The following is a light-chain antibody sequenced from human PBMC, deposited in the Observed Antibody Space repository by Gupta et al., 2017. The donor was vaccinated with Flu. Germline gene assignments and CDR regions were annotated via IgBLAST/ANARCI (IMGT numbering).Light chain of an antibody. Sequence: DIQMTQSPSSLSASVGDRVTITCQTSQDISNYLDWYQQKPGKAPKLLIYDASNWETGVPSRFSGSGSGTDFTFTISSLQPEDIAAYYCQQYDNLPMFTFGHGTKVDIK. CDR3: QQYDNLPMFT. J-gene: IGKJ3*01. V-gene: IGKV1-33*01. CDR1: QDISNY. CDR2: DAS.